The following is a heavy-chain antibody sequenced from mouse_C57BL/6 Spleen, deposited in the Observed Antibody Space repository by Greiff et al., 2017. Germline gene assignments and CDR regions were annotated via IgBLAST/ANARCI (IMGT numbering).Heavy chain of an antibody. Sequence: QVQLQQPGAELVMPGASVKLSCKASGYTFTSYWMHWVKQRPGQGLEWIGEIDPSDSYTNYNQKFKGKSTLTVDKSSSTAYMQLSSLTSEDSAVYYCARELLTTVVATDWGQGTTLTVSS. J-gene: IGHJ2*01. V-gene: IGHV1-69*01. D-gene: IGHD1-1*01. CDR3: ARELLTTVVATD. CDR1: GYTFTSYW. CDR2: IDPSDSYT.